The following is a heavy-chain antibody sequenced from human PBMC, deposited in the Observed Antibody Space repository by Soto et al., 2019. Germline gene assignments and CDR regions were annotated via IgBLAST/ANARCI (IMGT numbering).Heavy chain of an antibody. D-gene: IGHD6-13*01. CDR1: GFTFSYYE. Sequence: GGSLRLSCVGSGFTFSYYEMNWVRPAPGKGLERVAFISHTDRLTHYPDSVRGRFTISRDNAKNSLYLHMTSLRVEDTAVYYCGRDTGRASADLWGQGTLVTVSS. CDR3: GRDTGRASADL. V-gene: IGHV3-48*03. CDR2: ISHTDRLT. J-gene: IGHJ5*02.